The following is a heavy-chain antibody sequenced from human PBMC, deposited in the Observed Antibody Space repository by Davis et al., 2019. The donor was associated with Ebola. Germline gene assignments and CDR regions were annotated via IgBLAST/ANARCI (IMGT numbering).Heavy chain of an antibody. CDR3: AKRAAHCVRSGCPYSFDY. Sequence: PGGSLRLSCVASGFTFDTYAMSWVRQAPGKGLQWVASISGSGGSIFYSDFDKGRFTISRDNSKSTVFLEMSGLRGEDTALYYCAKRAAHCVRSGCPYSFDYWGQGDMVTVSS. CDR1: GFTFDTYA. D-gene: IGHD2-21*01. J-gene: IGHJ4*02. CDR2: ISGSGGSI. V-gene: IGHV3-23*01.